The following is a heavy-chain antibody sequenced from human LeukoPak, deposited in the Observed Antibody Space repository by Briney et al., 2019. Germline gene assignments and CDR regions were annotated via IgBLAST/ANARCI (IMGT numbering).Heavy chain of an antibody. Sequence: SETLSLTCAVYGGSFSGYYWSWIRQPPGKGLEWIGEINHSGSTNYNPSLKSRVTISVDTSKNQFSLKLSSVTAADTAVYYCARGFNTYYDFWSGYQKPTAGSFDYWGQGTLVTVSS. CDR2: INHSGST. D-gene: IGHD3-3*01. V-gene: IGHV4-34*01. CDR1: GGSFSGYY. CDR3: ARGFNTYYDFWSGYQKPTAGSFDY. J-gene: IGHJ4*02.